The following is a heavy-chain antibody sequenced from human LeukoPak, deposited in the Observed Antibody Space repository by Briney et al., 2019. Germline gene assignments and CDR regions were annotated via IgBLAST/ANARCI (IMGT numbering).Heavy chain of an antibody. J-gene: IGHJ4*02. D-gene: IGHD5-18*01. Sequence: SETLSLTCTVSGGSISGYYWSWVRQPPGKGLEWIGYISNGGSSSYNPSLKSRGTMSVDTSKRQFSLNLTSVTTADTAVYYCAGAQRGYTHGYLGGGYFDYWGQGTLVTVSS. CDR3: AGAQRGYTHGYLGGGYFDY. CDR2: ISNGGSS. V-gene: IGHV4-59*12. CDR1: GGSISGYY.